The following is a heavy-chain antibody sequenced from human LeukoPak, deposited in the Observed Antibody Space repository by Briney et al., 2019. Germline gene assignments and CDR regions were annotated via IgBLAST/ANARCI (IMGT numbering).Heavy chain of an antibody. V-gene: IGHV1-69*06. J-gene: IGHJ5*02. CDR2: IIPIFGTA. D-gene: IGHD6-13*01. CDR1: GGTFSSYA. CDR3: ARDKGGYSSSWLNWFDP. Sequence: SVKVSCKASGGTFSSYAISWVRQAPRQGLEWMGGIIPIFGTANYAQKFQGRVTITAEKSTSTAYMELSSLRSEDTAVYYCARDKGGYSSSWLNWFDPWGQGTLVTVSS.